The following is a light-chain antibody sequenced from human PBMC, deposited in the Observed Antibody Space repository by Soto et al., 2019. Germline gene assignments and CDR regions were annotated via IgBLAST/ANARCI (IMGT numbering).Light chain of an antibody. Sequence: QSVLTQPASVSGSPGQSITISCTGTSSDVGGYIYVSWYQQHPGKAPKLMIYEVSNRPSGVSNRFSGSKSGNTASLTISRLQAEDEADYYCSSYTSSSTYVFGTGTKLTVL. CDR1: SSDVGGYIY. J-gene: IGLJ1*01. V-gene: IGLV2-14*01. CDR2: EVS. CDR3: SSYTSSSTYV.